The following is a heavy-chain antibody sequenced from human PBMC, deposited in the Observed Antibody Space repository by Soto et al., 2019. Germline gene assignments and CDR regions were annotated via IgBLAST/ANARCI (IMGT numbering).Heavy chain of an antibody. J-gene: IGHJ3*02. Sequence: QLHLVQSGAVVKKPGASVTVSCSASGYPVTAYYMHWVRQAPGRGLEWMGGINPATGAAKYTQTFQGGVNLTRDPSKGTVFLELGGPASGDTGGLFWARGGGVGVAGSAAFDMWGQGTLVTVSS. V-gene: IGHV1-2*02. CDR2: INPATGAA. CDR3: ARGGGVGVAGSAAFDM. D-gene: IGHD3-3*01. CDR1: GYPVTAYY.